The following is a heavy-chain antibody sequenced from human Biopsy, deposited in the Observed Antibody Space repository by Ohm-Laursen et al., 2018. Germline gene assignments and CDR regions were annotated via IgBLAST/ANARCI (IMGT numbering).Heavy chain of an antibody. D-gene: IGHD5-12*01. Sequence: TLSLTCTVSGVSINGGRYYWNWIRHHPGKGPEWIGNIFYSANTYYNPSLKSRVTISVDTPKNQFSLKLSSVTAADTAVYYCARLGSGDYFPTFFDFWGQGALVTVSS. CDR3: ARLGSGDYFPTFFDF. CDR1: GVSINGGRYY. J-gene: IGHJ4*02. V-gene: IGHV4-31*03. CDR2: IFYSANT.